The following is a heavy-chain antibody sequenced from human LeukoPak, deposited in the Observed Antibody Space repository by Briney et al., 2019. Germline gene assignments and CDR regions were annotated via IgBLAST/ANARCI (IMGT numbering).Heavy chain of an antibody. V-gene: IGHV1-8*01. CDR1: GYTFTSYD. Sequence: GASVKVSCKASGYTFTSYDINWVRRATGQGLEWMGWMNPNSGNTGYAQKFQGRVTMTRNTSISTAYMELSSLRSEDTAVYYCASPHYGSGSHYGGFNWGQGTLVTVSS. CDR2: MNPNSGNT. J-gene: IGHJ4*02. D-gene: IGHD3-10*01. CDR3: ASPHYGSGSHYGGFN.